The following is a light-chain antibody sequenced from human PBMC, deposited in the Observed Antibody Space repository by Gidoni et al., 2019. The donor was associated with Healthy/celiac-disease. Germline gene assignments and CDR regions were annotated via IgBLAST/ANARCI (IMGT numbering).Light chain of an antibody. CDR2: DAS. CDR1: QCVSSY. V-gene: IGKV3-11*01. CDR3: QQRGNWPPVT. Sequence: EIVLTQYPATLSLSPGERATLSCRASQCVSSYLAWYQQKPGQAPRLLIYDASNRATGIPARFSGSGSGTDFTLTISSLEPEDFAVYYCQQRGNWPPVTFGGGTKVEIK. J-gene: IGKJ4*01.